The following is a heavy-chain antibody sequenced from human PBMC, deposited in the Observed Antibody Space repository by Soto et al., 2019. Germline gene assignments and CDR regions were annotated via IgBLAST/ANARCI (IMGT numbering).Heavy chain of an antibody. Sequence: GESLKISCKGSGYIFTSYWIGWVRQMPGKGLELIGIIYPGDSDTRYSPSFKGQVNITADKSIITAYLQWSSLKASDTAMYYCAIGGQLDSKYFQHWGQGTLVTVSS. CDR3: AIGGQLDSKYFQH. D-gene: IGHD6-6*01. CDR2: IYPGDSDT. CDR1: GYIFTSYW. J-gene: IGHJ1*01. V-gene: IGHV5-51*01.